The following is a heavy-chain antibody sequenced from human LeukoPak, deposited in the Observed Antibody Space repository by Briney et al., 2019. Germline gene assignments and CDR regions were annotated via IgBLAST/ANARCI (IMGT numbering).Heavy chain of an antibody. Sequence: SETLSLTCTVSGGSISSYYWSWIRQPPGKGLEWVGYIYYSGSTNYNPSLKSRVTISVHTSKNQFSLKLSSVTAADTAVYYCARYYYDSSGYYRYYYYMDVWGKGTTVTVSS. V-gene: IGHV4-59*08. CDR3: ARYYYDSSGYYRYYYYMDV. D-gene: IGHD3-22*01. CDR2: IYYSGST. CDR1: GGSISSYY. J-gene: IGHJ6*03.